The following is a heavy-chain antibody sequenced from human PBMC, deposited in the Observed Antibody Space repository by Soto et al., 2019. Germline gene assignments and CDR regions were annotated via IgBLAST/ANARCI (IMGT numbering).Heavy chain of an antibody. CDR3: ARFSPPRKSYDSNPGWFDP. CDR2: VSSTGST. Sequence: SETLSLTCTVSGGSLSSDYWTWIRQSPGKGLEWIGYVSSTGSTNYNPSLKSRLTMSLDTSTNEVSLSLTSVTAADAAVYFCARFSPPRKSYDSNPGWFDPWGQGIMVTVS. CDR1: GGSLSSDY. D-gene: IGHD3-22*01. V-gene: IGHV4-59*01. J-gene: IGHJ5*02.